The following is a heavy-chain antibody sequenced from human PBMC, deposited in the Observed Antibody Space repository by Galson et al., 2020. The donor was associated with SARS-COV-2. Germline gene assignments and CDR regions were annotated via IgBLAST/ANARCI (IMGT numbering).Heavy chain of an antibody. CDR2: IIPIFGTA. CDR1: GGTFSSYA. J-gene: IGHJ5*02. V-gene: IGHV1-69*13. Sequence: SVKVSCKASGGTFSSYAISWVRQAPGQGLEWMGGIIPIFGTANYAQKFQGRVTITADESTSTAYMELSSLRSEDTAVYYCARVGDYVWGQSWGGWFDPWGQGTLVTVSS. CDR3: ARVGDYVWGQSWGGWFDP. D-gene: IGHD3-16*01.